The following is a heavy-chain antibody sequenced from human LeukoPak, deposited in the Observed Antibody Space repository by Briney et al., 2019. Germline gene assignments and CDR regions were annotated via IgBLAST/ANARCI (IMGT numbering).Heavy chain of an antibody. CDR1: GGSISSYY. J-gene: IGHJ4*02. CDR2: IYYSGST. V-gene: IGHV4-59*01. D-gene: IGHD3-22*01. Sequence: SETLSLTCTVSGGSISSYYWSWVRQPPGKGLEWIGYIYYSGSTNYNPSLKSRVTISVDTSKNQFSLKLSSVTAADTAVYYCARENAPDYYDSSGFAPYFDYWGQGTLVTVSS. CDR3: ARENAPDYYDSSGFAPYFDY.